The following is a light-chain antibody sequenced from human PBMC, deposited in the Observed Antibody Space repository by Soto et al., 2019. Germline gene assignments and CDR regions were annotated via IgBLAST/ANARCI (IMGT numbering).Light chain of an antibody. J-gene: IGLJ2*01. CDR1: STDVGTYNY. V-gene: IGLV2-8*01. Sequence: QSVLTQPPSASGSPGQSVTISCTGTSTDVGTYNYVSWYQHHPGKAPKLVIYEVNKRPSGVPDRFSGSKSGNTASLTVSGLQPEDEADYYCISYAGSLNLVFGGGTQLTVL. CDR3: ISYAGSLNLV. CDR2: EVN.